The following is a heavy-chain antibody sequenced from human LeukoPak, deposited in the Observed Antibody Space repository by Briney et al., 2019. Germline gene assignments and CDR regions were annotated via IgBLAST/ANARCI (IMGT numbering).Heavy chain of an antibody. CDR3: ARDRIYCSGGSCYSYWFDP. D-gene: IGHD2-15*01. J-gene: IGHJ5*02. CDR2: INPNSGGT. Sequence: ASVKVSCKASGYTFTGYYMHWVRQAPGQGLEWMGRINPNSGGTNYAQKFQGRVTMTRDTSIGTAYMELSRLRSDDTAVYYCARDRIYCSGGSCYSYWFDPWGQGTLVTVSS. V-gene: IGHV1-2*06. CDR1: GYTFTGYY.